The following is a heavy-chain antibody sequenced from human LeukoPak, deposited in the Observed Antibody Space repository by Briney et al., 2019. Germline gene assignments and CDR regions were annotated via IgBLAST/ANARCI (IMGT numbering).Heavy chain of an antibody. D-gene: IGHD1-1*01. CDR1: GFTFSNAW. V-gene: IGHV3-15*01. Sequence: GSLRLSCAASGFTFSNAWMSWVRQAPGKGLEWVGRIKSKTDGGTTDYAAPVKGRFTISRDDSKNTLYLQMNSLKTEDTAVYYCTTDREQSYDFDYWGQGTLVTVSS. CDR3: TTDREQSYDFDY. J-gene: IGHJ4*02. CDR2: IKSKTDGGTT.